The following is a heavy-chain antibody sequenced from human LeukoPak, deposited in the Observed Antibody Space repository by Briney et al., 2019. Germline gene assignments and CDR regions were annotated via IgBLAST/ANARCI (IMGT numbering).Heavy chain of an antibody. CDR2: ISGNSDRT. Sequence: GGSLRLSCAGSGFTFSNYAMTWVRQAPGKGLEWVSSISGNSDRTYYADSVKGRFTISRDNSKNTVTLQMNSLRAEDTAVYSCAKGHGDYAPAEYLQHWGQGTLVTVSS. CDR3: AKGHGDYAPAEYLQH. J-gene: IGHJ1*01. CDR1: GFTFSNYA. V-gene: IGHV3-23*01. D-gene: IGHD4-17*01.